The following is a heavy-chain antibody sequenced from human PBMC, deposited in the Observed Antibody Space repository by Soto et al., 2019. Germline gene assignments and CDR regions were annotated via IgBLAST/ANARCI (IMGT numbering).Heavy chain of an antibody. CDR2: IYYSGST. Sequence: TSETLSLTCTVSGGSISSYYWSWIRQPPGKGLEWIGYIYYSGSTNYNPSLKSRVTISVDTSKNQFSLKLSSVTAADTAVYYCASSGYSSSWYNDNWFDPWGQGTLVTVSS. V-gene: IGHV4-59*01. J-gene: IGHJ5*02. CDR3: ASSGYSSSWYNDNWFDP. CDR1: GGSISSYY. D-gene: IGHD6-13*01.